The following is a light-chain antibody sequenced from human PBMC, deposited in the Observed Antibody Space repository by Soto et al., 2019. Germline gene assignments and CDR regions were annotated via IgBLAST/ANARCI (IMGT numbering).Light chain of an antibody. V-gene: IGKV2-28*01. CDR1: QSLLHRNGNSY. CDR3: LQARQSSFT. Sequence: DIVMTQSPLSLSVTPGEAASISCRCSQSLLHRNGNSYLDWYLQRPGQSPQLLISLASNRASGVPDRFSGSVSGTDFTLHISRVEAEDVGVYYGLQARQSSFTFRPGTKVDL. J-gene: IGKJ3*01. CDR2: LAS.